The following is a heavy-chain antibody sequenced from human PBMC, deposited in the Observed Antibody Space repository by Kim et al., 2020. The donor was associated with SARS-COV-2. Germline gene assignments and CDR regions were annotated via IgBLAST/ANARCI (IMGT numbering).Heavy chain of an antibody. CDR3: AVGYYDSSGYTH. J-gene: IGHJ4*02. Sequence: SETLSLTCTVSGGSISSYYWSWIRQPPGKGLEWLGYINYSGSTNYNPSLKSRVTISVDTSKNQFSLKLSSVTAADTAVDYCAVGYYDSSGYTHWGQGTLVTASS. D-gene: IGHD3-22*01. CDR2: INYSGST. CDR1: GGSISSYY. V-gene: IGHV4-59*13.